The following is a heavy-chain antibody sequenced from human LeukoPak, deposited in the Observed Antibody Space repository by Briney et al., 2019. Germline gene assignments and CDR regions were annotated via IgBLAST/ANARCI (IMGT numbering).Heavy chain of an antibody. CDR1: GFTFSSYS. Sequence: GGSLRLSCAASGFTFSSYSMNWVRQAPGKGLEWVSSISSSSSYIYYADSAKGRFTISRDNAKNSLYLQMNSLRAEDTAVYYCARDRLQFCDYWGQGTLVTVSS. J-gene: IGHJ4*02. V-gene: IGHV3-21*01. CDR2: ISSSSSYI. CDR3: ARDRLQFCDY. D-gene: IGHD4-4*01.